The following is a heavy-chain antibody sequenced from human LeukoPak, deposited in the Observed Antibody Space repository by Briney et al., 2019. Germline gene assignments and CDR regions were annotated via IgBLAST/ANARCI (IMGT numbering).Heavy chain of an antibody. Sequence: PSETLSLTCAVSGYSISSGYYWGWIRQPPGKGLEWIGSIYHSGSTYYNPSLKSRVTISVDTSKNQFSLKLSSVTAADTAVYYCARRVIATGNYFDYWGQGTLVTVSS. CDR2: IYHSGST. D-gene: IGHD6-13*01. CDR1: GYSISSGYY. CDR3: ARRVIATGNYFDY. V-gene: IGHV4-38-2*01. J-gene: IGHJ4*02.